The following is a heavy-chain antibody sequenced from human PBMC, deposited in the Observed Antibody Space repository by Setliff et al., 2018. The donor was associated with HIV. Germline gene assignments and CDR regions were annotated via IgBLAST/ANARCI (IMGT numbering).Heavy chain of an antibody. V-gene: IGHV4-4*07. D-gene: IGHD1-26*01. CDR3: ARSAMAKYSYGQSPIPSYWFFDL. CDR2: IYTSGTT. CDR1: GDSISSYY. Sequence: SETLSLTCTVSGDSISSYYWSWIRQTAGKGLEWIGRIYTSGTTNYNPSLKRRVTMSVDTSKNHFSMKLTSVTAADTAVYYCARSAMAKYSYGQSPIPSYWFFDLWGRGTLVTVSS. J-gene: IGHJ2*01.